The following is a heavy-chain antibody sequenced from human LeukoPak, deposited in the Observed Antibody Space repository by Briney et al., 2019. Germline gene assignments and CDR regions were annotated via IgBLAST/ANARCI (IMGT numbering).Heavy chain of an antibody. Sequence: SETLSLTCTVSGDSISSYYWGWIRQPPGKGLEWIGSIYHSGSTYYNPSLKSRVTISVDTSKNQFSLKLSSVTAADTAVYYCARVLGSGSYLNWFDPWGQGTLVTVSS. D-gene: IGHD3-10*01. V-gene: IGHV4-38-2*02. CDR3: ARVLGSGSYLNWFDP. CDR1: GDSISSYY. CDR2: IYHSGST. J-gene: IGHJ5*02.